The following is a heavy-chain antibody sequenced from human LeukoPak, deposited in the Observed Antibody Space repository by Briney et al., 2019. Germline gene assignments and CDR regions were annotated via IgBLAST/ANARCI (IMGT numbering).Heavy chain of an antibody. CDR1: GYTFTGYY. D-gene: IGHD2-2*01. CDR3: ARLCCSSTSCHGFDY. CDR2: INPNSGGT. J-gene: IGHJ4*02. Sequence: ASVKVSCKASGYTFTGYYMHWVRQAPGQGLEWMGWINPNSGGTNYAQKFQGRVTMTRDTSISTAYMELSRLRSDDTAVYYCARLCCSSTSCHGFDYWGQGTLVTVSS. V-gene: IGHV1-2*02.